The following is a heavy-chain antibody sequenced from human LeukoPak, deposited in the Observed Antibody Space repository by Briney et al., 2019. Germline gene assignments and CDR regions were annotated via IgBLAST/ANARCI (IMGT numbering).Heavy chain of an antibody. Sequence: GGSLRLSCAASGFTFSSYAMNWVRQAPGKGLEWVSLIGGRDGSTYYADSVKGRFTISRDNSKNTLYLQMNSLRAEDTAIYYCARAWGSLDYWGQGTLVTVSA. V-gene: IGHV3-23*01. CDR2: IGGRDGST. CDR3: ARAWGSLDY. D-gene: IGHD7-27*01. CDR1: GFTFSSYA. J-gene: IGHJ4*02.